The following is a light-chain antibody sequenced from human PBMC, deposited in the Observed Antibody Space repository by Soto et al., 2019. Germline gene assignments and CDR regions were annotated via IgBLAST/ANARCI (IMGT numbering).Light chain of an antibody. Sequence: EIVLTQSPGTLSLSPGERATLSCRASQSVSSIYLAWYQQKPGQAPRLLIYDASTRATGTPARFSGSGSGTKFTLSISSLQSEDFAVYYCQQYNNWPITFGQGTRLEIK. J-gene: IGKJ5*01. CDR2: DAS. CDR1: QSVSSIY. CDR3: QQYNNWPIT. V-gene: IGKV3D-15*01.